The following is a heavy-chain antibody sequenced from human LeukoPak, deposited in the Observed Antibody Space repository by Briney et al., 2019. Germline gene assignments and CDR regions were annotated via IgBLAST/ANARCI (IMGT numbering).Heavy chain of an antibody. CDR3: AKDTTYTTPFNAFDI. Sequence: GGSLRLSCAASGFTFSSYDMHWVSQAPGKGLEGVAVISSDGSNKYYADSVKGRFTISRDNSKNTLYLQINSLRGDDTAVYYCAKDTTYTTPFNAFDIWGQGTMVIVSS. CDR1: GFTFSSYD. V-gene: IGHV3-30*18. CDR2: ISSDGSNK. D-gene: IGHD1-1*01. J-gene: IGHJ3*02.